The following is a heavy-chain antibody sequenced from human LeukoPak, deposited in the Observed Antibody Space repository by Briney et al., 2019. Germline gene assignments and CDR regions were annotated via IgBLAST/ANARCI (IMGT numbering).Heavy chain of an antibody. Sequence: GGSLRLSCAASGFIFSNYVVSWVRQAPGKGLEWVSVISGSGDETNYAASVKGRFTISRDNSKNTLYLQMNSLRAEDTAVYHCAKAPGTATAARYFEYWSQGTLVTVSS. J-gene: IGHJ4*02. D-gene: IGHD1-1*01. CDR1: GFIFSNYV. CDR3: AKAPGTATAARYFEY. V-gene: IGHV3-23*01. CDR2: ISGSGDET.